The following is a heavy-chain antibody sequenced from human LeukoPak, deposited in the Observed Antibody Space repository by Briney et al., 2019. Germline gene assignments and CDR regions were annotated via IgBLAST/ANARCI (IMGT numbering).Heavy chain of an antibody. V-gene: IGHV3-7*02. Sequence: SGGSLRLSCAASGFTLSNFWMNWVRQAPGKGLEWVAIINRDGTQKYYVDSVKGRFTISRDNAKNSLYLQMNSLRAEDTAVFYCARSGRQSSDYWGQGTLVTVSS. D-gene: IGHD6-19*01. J-gene: IGHJ4*02. CDR3: ARSGRQSSDY. CDR2: INRDGTQK. CDR1: GFTLSNFW.